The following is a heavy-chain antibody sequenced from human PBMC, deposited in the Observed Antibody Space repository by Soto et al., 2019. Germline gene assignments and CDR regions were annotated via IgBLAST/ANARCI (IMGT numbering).Heavy chain of an antibody. J-gene: IGHJ5*02. D-gene: IGHD3-10*01. CDR3: ARARGVDWFDP. Sequence: RSLTCXVSGGSISSSSYYWGWIRQPPGKGLEWIGSIYYSGSTYYNPSLKSRVTISVDTSKNQFSLKLSSVTAADTAVYYCARARGVDWFDPWGQGTLVTVSS. CDR2: IYYSGST. V-gene: IGHV4-39*01. CDR1: GGSISSSSYY.